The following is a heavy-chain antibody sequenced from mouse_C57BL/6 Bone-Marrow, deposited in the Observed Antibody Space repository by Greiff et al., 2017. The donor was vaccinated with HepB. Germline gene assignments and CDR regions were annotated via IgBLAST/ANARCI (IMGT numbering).Heavy chain of an antibody. CDR2: IDPSDSYT. D-gene: IGHD2-3*01. Sequence: VQLQQPGAELVMPGASVKLSCKASGYTFTSYWMHWVKQRPGQGLEWIGEIDPSDSYTNYNQKFKGKSTLTVDKSSSTAYMLHSSLTSDDSAVSYCARNEYGGYYQAWFAYGGRGTLVTVSA. V-gene: IGHV1-69*01. CDR3: ARNEYGGYYQAWFAY. J-gene: IGHJ3*01. CDR1: GYTFTSYW.